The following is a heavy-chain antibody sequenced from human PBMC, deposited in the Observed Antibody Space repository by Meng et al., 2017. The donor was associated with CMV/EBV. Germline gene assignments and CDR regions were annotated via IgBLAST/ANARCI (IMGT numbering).Heavy chain of an antibody. D-gene: IGHD6-13*01. Sequence: ASVKVSCKASGYTFTSYGISWVRQAPGQGLEWMGWISAYNGNTNYAQKLQGRVTMTTDTSTSTAYMELRSLRSEDTAVYYCAVPDANSSTPNYYYYGMDVWGQGTTVTVSS. CDR3: AVPDANSSTPNYYYYGMDV. J-gene: IGHJ6*02. CDR1: GYTFTSYG. CDR2: ISAYNGNT. V-gene: IGHV1-18*01.